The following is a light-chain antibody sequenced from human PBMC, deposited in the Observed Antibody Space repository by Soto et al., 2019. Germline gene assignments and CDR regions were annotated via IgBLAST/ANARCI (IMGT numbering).Light chain of an antibody. CDR1: SSDIGAFNY. V-gene: IGLV2-14*01. CDR3: SSYTTNYAVL. J-gene: IGLJ3*02. CDR2: DVS. Sequence: QSVLTQPASVSGSPGQSITISCTGTSSDIGAFNYVSWYQQHPGRVPELMIYDVSNRPSGVSNRFSGSKSGSTASLTISGLQAEDEADYYCSSYTTNYAVLFGGGTQLTVL.